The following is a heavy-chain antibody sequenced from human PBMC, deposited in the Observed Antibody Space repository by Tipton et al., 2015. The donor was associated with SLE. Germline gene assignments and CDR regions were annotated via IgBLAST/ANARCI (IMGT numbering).Heavy chain of an antibody. CDR2: IYTSGST. CDR3: TLEGCNYYFDY. V-gene: IGHV4-61*09. CDR1: GGSLSSGSYY. D-gene: IGHD4-11*01. J-gene: IGHJ4*02. Sequence: TLSLTCTVSGGSLSSGSYYWSWIRPPAGKGLEWIGYIYTSGSTNLNPPLKSRVTISVDTTKNRVSLKLSSVTAADTAVYYCTLEGCNYYFDYGGQGTLVTVSS.